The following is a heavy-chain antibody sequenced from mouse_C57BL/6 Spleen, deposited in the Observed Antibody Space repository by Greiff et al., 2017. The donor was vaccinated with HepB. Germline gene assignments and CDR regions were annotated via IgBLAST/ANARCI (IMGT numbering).Heavy chain of an antibody. J-gene: IGHJ2*01. CDR3: ALTVVDY. V-gene: IGHV1-82*01. Sequence: QVQLKESGPELVKPGASVKISCKASGYAFSSSWMNWVKQRPGKGLEWIGRIYPGDGDTNYNGKFKGKATLTADKSSSTAYMQLSSLTSEDSAVYFCALTVVDYWGQGTTLTVSS. CDR1: GYAFSSSW. CDR2: IYPGDGDT. D-gene: IGHD1-1*01.